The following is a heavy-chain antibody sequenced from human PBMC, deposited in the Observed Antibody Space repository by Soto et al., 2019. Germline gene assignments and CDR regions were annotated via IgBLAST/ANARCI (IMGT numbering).Heavy chain of an antibody. CDR2: IFPRYFED. J-gene: IGHJ4*02. CDR3: AILVSLLQPIES. V-gene: IGHV5-51*01. CDR1: GYTFTNYY. Sequence: GESLKPSCQTSGYTFTNYYIGLVLQMPGGGVDWLGLIFPRYFEDRYRQSSEVQVTISAERPAATDFLQWGSLKASDSVLYYCAILVSLLQPIESWGQGTPGTVSS. D-gene: IGHD4-4*01.